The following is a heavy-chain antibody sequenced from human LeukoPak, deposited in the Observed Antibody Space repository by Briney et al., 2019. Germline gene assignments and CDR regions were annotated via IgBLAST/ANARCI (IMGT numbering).Heavy chain of an antibody. V-gene: IGHV3-21*01. Sequence: PGGSLRLSCAASGFTFSSYSMNWVRQAPGKGLEWVSSISSSSSYIYYADSVKGRFTISRDNAKNSLYLQMNSLRAEDTAVYYCARDREAYDFWSGYTQALIDYWGQGTLVTVSS. CDR2: ISSSSSYI. CDR1: GFTFSSYS. J-gene: IGHJ4*02. CDR3: ARDREAYDFWSGYTQALIDY. D-gene: IGHD3-3*01.